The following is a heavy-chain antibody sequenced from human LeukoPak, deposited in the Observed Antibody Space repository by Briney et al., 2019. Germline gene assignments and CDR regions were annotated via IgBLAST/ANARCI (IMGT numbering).Heavy chain of an antibody. D-gene: IGHD1-26*01. CDR3: ARVGSYSDWFDP. Sequence: SETLSLTCTVSGGSISSYYWSWIRQPPGKGLEWIGYIYYNGSTNYNPSLKSRVTISVDTSKNQFSLKLSSVTAADTAVYYCARVGSYSDWFDPWGQGTLVTVSS. V-gene: IGHV4-59*01. CDR2: IYYNGST. CDR1: GGSISSYY. J-gene: IGHJ5*02.